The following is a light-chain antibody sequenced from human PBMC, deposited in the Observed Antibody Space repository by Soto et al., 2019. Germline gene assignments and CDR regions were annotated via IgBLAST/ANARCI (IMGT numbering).Light chain of an antibody. CDR2: EVT. Sequence: QSALTQPPSASGSPGQSVTISCTGTSSYVGGYNFVSWYQQHPGKAPKLMIYEVTKRPSGVPDRFSGSKSGNTASLTVSGFQAEDEANYYCSSYAGTNNFVVFGGGTKVT. V-gene: IGLV2-8*01. CDR3: SSYAGTNNFVV. CDR1: SSYVGGYNF. J-gene: IGLJ2*01.